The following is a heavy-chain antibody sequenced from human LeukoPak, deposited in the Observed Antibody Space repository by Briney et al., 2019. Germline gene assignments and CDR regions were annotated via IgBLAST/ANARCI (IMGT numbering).Heavy chain of an antibody. CDR1: GFTFSNYA. J-gene: IGHJ4*02. D-gene: IGHD3-10*01. V-gene: IGHV3-30-3*01. Sequence: PGGSLRLSCAASGFTFSNYAMHWVRQAPGKGLEWVAVISYDGTNKYYADSVKGRFTISRDNSKNTLYLQMNSLRPEDTAVYYCAKDLISMVRGVITALDYWGQGTLVTVSS. CDR3: AKDLISMVRGVITALDY. CDR2: ISYDGTNK.